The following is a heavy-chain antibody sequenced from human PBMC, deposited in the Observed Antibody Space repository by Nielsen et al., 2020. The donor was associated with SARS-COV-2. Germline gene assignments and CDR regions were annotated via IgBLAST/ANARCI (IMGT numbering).Heavy chain of an antibody. CDR2: IYYSGST. CDR3: ARDRTVAPPGYYGMDV. Sequence: SETLSLTCTVSGGSISSYYWSWIRQPPGKGLEWIGYIYYSGSTNYNPSLKSRVTISVDTSKNQFSLKLSSVTAADTAVYYCARDRTVAPPGYYGMDVWGQGTTVTVSS. D-gene: IGHD3/OR15-3a*01. V-gene: IGHV4-59*12. CDR1: GGSISSYY. J-gene: IGHJ6*02.